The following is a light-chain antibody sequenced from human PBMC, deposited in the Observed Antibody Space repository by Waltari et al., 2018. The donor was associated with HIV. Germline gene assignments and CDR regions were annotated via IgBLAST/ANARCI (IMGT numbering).Light chain of an antibody. CDR1: QIINNW. V-gene: IGKV1-5*03. J-gene: IGKJ2*01. CDR3: QQYNSHSYA. CDR2: KTS. Sequence: DVQMTQSPSTLSAGVGDKVTITCRASQIINNWLAGYQQKPGKPPKLLIYKTSYLESGVPSRFSGSGSGAVFTLMIDGLQPDDFATYYCQQYNSHSYAFGQGTKVDVK.